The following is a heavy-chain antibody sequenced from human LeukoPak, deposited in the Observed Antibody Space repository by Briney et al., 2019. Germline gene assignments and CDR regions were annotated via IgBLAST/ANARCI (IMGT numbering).Heavy chain of an antibody. V-gene: IGHV3-23*01. CDR2: ISGSGGST. J-gene: IGHJ3*02. CDR3: AKGYDSSGYYYDLGDDFDI. CDR1: GFTFSSYS. Sequence: GGSLRLSCAASGFTFSSYSMSWVRQAPGKGLEWVSDISGSGGSTYYADSVKGRFTISRDNAKNTLYLQMNSLRAEDTAVYYCAKGYDSSGYYYDLGDDFDIWGQGTMVTVSS. D-gene: IGHD3-22*01.